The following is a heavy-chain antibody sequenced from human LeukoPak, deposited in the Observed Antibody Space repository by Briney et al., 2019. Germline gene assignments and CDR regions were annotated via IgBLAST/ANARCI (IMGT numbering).Heavy chain of an antibody. CDR2: IRYDGSDK. CDR1: GFTVRTYG. V-gene: IGHV3-30*02. J-gene: IGHJ3*01. Sequence: GGSLRLSCAASGFTVRTYGMHWVREAPGKGLEWVTFIRYDGSDKYYADSVKGRFTISRDNSKNTLFLQMNSRRVADTAVYYCAKRADYYDSSRALYDAFDLWGQGTMVTVSS. D-gene: IGHD3-16*01. CDR3: AKRADYYDSSRALYDAFDL.